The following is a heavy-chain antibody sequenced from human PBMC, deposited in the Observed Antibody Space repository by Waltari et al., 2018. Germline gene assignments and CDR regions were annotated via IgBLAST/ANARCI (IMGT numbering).Heavy chain of an antibody. CDR2: IIPIFCTA. J-gene: IGHJ6*03. CDR3: AILAAQSYYYYYMDV. Sequence: QVQLVQSGAEVKKPGSSVKVPCKASGGTFSSYANSWVRQAPGQGLEWTGGIIPIFCTANYAQKFHGRVTITADKSTITAYMELSSLRSEDTAVYYCAILAAQSYYYYYMDVWGKGTTVTVSS. CDR1: GGTFSSYA. V-gene: IGHV1-69*14. D-gene: IGHD6-13*01.